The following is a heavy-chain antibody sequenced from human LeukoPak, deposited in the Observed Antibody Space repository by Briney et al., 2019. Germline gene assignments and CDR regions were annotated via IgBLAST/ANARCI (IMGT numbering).Heavy chain of an antibody. Sequence: PGGSLRLSCAASGFTFSSYSMNWVRQAPGKGLEWVSSISSSSSYIYYADSVKGRFTISRDNAKNSLYLQMNRLRAEDTAVYYCARDSFYYDSSGYPRGDYWGQGTLVTVSS. D-gene: IGHD3-22*01. CDR2: ISSSSSYI. CDR1: GFTFSSYS. J-gene: IGHJ4*02. V-gene: IGHV3-21*01. CDR3: ARDSFYYDSSGYPRGDY.